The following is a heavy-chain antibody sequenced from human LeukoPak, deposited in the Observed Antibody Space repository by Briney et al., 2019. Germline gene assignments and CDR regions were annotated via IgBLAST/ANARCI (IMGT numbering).Heavy chain of an antibody. D-gene: IGHD2-2*01. CDR1: GFTFTSYA. J-gene: IGHJ4*02. Sequence: PGGSLRLSCAASGFTFTSYAMSWVRQTPGKGLEWVASMSGGGDSDYYADSVKGRFTISRDNSKNTLYLQMNSLRAEDTAVYYCAKYLPNQLLKDWGQGTLVTVSS. CDR2: MSGGGDSD. CDR3: AKYLPNQLLKD. V-gene: IGHV3-23*01.